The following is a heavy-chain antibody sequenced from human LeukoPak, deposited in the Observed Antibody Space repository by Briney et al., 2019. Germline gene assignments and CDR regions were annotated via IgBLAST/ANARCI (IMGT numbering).Heavy chain of an antibody. CDR2: IRYDGSNK. D-gene: IGHD2/OR15-2a*01. CDR3: ARDPSIFYDP. Sequence: GGSLRLSCAASGFTFSSYAMHWVRQAPGKGLEWVAFIRYDGSNKYYADSVKGRFTISRDNSKNTLYLQMNSLRAEDTAVYYCARDPSIFYDPWGQGTLVTVSS. CDR1: GFTFSSYA. J-gene: IGHJ5*02. V-gene: IGHV3-30*02.